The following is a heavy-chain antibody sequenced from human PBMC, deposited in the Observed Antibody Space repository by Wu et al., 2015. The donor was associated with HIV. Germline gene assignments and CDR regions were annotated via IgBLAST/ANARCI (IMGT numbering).Heavy chain of an antibody. D-gene: IGHD5-12*01. V-gene: IGHV1-8*03. CDR2: MNPNSGNT. J-gene: IGHJ5*02. CDR1: GYTFTSYD. Sequence: QVQLVQSGAEVKKPGASVKVSCKASGYTFTSYDINWVRQATGQGLEWMGWMNPNSGNTGYAQKFQGRVTITRNTSISTAYMELSSLRSEDTAVYYCARGLVSFRGSTRLNWFDPWGPGNPGHRLL. CDR3: ARGLVSFRGSTRLNWFDP.